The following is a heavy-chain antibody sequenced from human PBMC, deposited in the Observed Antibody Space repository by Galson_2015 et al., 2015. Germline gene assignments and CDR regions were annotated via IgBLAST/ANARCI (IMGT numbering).Heavy chain of an antibody. CDR3: AKSMQWLVQGYFDY. D-gene: IGHD6-19*01. CDR2: ISYDGSNK. Sequence: SLRLSCAASGFTFSSYGMHWVRQAPGKGLEWVTVISYDGSNKYYADSVKGRFTISRDNSKNTLYLQMNSLRDEDTAVYYCAKSMQWLVQGYFDYWGQGTLVTVSS. J-gene: IGHJ4*02. CDR1: GFTFSSYG. V-gene: IGHV3-30*18.